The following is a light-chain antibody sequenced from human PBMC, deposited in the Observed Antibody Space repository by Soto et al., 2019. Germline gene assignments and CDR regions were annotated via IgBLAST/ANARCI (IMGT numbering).Light chain of an antibody. CDR3: QQFDHLPLT. V-gene: IGKV1-33*01. CDR1: RDISIY. CDR2: DAS. J-gene: IGKJ4*01. Sequence: DIQMTQSPSSQSASVGDRVTITCQAGRDISIYLNWYQQKPGKAPKLLIYDASNLEEGVPSRFSGSGSGTDFTFTIDSLQPEDIATYYCQQFDHLPLTFGGGTKVDIK.